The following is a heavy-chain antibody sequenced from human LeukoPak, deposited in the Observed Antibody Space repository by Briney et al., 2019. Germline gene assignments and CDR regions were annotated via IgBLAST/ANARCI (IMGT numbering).Heavy chain of an antibody. D-gene: IGHD3-22*01. J-gene: IGHJ4*02. CDR1: GFTFSSYG. CDR2: IWYDGSNK. Sequence: GRSLRLSCAASGFTFSSYGMHWVRQAPGKGLEWVAVIWYDGSNKYYADSVKGRFTISRDNSKNTLYLQMNSLRAEDTAVYYCAKDMRRYYDSSGFFDYWGQGTLVTVSS. V-gene: IGHV3-33*06. CDR3: AKDMRRYYDSSGFFDY.